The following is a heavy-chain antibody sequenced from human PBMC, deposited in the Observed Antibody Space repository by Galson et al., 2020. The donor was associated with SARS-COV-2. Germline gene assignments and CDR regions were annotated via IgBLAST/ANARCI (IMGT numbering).Heavy chain of an antibody. D-gene: IGHD2-2*01. CDR3: ARIWDIVVVHAVRWFDP. J-gene: IGHJ5*02. CDR2: IYHSGST. Sequence: SETLSLTCAVSGGSISSSNWWSWVRQPPGKGLEWIGEIYHSGSTNYNPSLKSRVTISVDKSKNQFSLKLSSVTAADTAVYYCARIWDIVVVHAVRWFDPWGQGTLVTVSS. V-gene: IGHV4-4*02. CDR1: GGSISSSNW.